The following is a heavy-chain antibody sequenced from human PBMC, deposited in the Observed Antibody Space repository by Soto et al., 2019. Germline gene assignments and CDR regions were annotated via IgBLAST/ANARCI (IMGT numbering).Heavy chain of an antibody. V-gene: IGHV1-2*02. J-gene: IGHJ4*02. CDR2: INPNSGGT. D-gene: IGHD6-19*01. CDR3: AREGSGWKYFDY. CDR1: GYTFIANY. Sequence: QVQLVQSGAEVKKPGASVKVSCKGSGYTFIANYIQWVRQAPGQGLEWMGWINPNSGGTTYAQKFQGRVRLNRDTSITTAYMELSGLTSDDTAVYFCAREGSGWKYFDYWGQGSLVTVPS.